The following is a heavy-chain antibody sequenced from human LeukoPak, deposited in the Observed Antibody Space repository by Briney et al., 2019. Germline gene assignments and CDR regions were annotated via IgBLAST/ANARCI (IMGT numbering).Heavy chain of an antibody. CDR3: ARSSLVVDDAFDI. CDR2: INAGNGNT. D-gene: IGHD2-2*01. CDR1: GYTFTGYY. Sequence: GASVKVSCKASGYTFTGYYMHWVRQAPGQRLEWMGWINAGNGNTKYSQKFQGRVTITRDTSASTAYMELSSLRSEDTAVYYCARSSLVVDDAFDIWGQGTMVTVSS. J-gene: IGHJ3*02. V-gene: IGHV1-3*01.